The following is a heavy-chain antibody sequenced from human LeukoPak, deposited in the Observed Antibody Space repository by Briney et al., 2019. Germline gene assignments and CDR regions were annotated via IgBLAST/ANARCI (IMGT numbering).Heavy chain of an antibody. CDR3: ARELAQDIVVVPAANEFDY. CDR2: IYYSGST. Sequence: SETLSLTCTVSGGSISSYYWSWIRQPPGKGLEWIGYIYYSGSTNYNPSLKSRVTISVDRSKNQFSLKLSSVTAADTAVYYCARELAQDIVVVPAANEFDYWGQGTLVTVSS. CDR1: GGSISSYY. J-gene: IGHJ4*02. D-gene: IGHD2-2*01. V-gene: IGHV4-59*12.